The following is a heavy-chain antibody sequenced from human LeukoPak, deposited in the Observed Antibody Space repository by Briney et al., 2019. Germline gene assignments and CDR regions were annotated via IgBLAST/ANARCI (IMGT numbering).Heavy chain of an antibody. V-gene: IGHV1-8*01. Sequence: ASVKVSCKASGYTFTSYDINWVRQATGQGLEWMGWMNPNSGNTGYAQKFQGRVTMTRNTSISTAYMELSSLRSEHTGVYFCARARRGGYATPDWGQGTLVTVSS. CDR2: MNPNSGNT. J-gene: IGHJ4*02. D-gene: IGHD5-12*01. CDR3: ARARRGGYATPD. CDR1: GYTFTSYD.